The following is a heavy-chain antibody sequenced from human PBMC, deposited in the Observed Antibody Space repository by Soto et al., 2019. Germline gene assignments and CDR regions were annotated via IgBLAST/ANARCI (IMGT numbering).Heavy chain of an antibody. CDR2: IIPIFGTA. CDR1: GGTFSSYA. V-gene: IGHV1-69*13. Sequence: SVKVSCKASGGTFSSYAISWVRQAPGQGLEWMGGIIPIFGTANYAQKFQGRVTITADESTSTAYMELSSLRSEDTAVYYCARSTTYYDFWSGYWRRDNYYYYGMDVWGQGTTVTVSS. D-gene: IGHD3-3*01. CDR3: ARSTTYYDFWSGYWRRDNYYYYGMDV. J-gene: IGHJ6*02.